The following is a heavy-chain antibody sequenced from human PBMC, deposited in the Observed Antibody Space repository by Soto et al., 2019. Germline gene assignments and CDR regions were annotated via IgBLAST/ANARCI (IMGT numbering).Heavy chain of an antibody. CDR3: TVGGAGHPFDY. Sequence: QVQLQESGPGLVKPSETLSLTCTVSGVSITSHYWTWIRQPPGKGLEWIGNIHYSGSTNYSPSLKGRVIISVDTSENQSSLKLSSVTTEDTAVYYCTVGGAGHPFDYWGQGTLVPVSS. CDR2: IHYSGST. V-gene: IGHV4-59*11. CDR1: GVSITSHY. D-gene: IGHD3-10*01. J-gene: IGHJ4*02.